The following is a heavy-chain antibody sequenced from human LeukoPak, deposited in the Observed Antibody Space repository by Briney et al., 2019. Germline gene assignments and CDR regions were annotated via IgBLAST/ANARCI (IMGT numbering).Heavy chain of an antibody. V-gene: IGHV4-59*12. Sequence: PSETLSLTCTVSGGSISSYYWSWIRQPPGKGLEWIGYIYYSGSTNYNPSLKSRVTISVDTSKNQFSLKLSSVTAADTAVYYCARGLPTNGVSRYCSGGSCWPNRNHDAFDIWGQGTMVTVSS. CDR1: GGSISSYY. D-gene: IGHD2-15*01. J-gene: IGHJ3*02. CDR2: IYYSGST. CDR3: ARGLPTNGVSRYCSGGSCWPNRNHDAFDI.